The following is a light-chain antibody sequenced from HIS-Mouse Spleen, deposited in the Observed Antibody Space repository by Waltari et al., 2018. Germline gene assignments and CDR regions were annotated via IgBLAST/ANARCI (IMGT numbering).Light chain of an antibody. J-gene: IGLJ3*02. CDR2: EGS. CDR1: STDVGSYNL. Sequence: QSALTQPASVSGSPGQSITIPCPGTSTDVGSYNLVSGYQQHPGKAPKLMIYEGSKRPSGVSNRFSGSKSGNTASLTISGLQAEDEADYYCCSYAGSSTFGVFGGGTKLTVL. V-gene: IGLV2-23*03. CDR3: CSYAGSSTFGV.